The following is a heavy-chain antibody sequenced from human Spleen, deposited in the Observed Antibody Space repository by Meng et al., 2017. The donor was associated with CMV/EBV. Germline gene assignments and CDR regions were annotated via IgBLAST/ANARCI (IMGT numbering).Heavy chain of an antibody. CDR3: ARGGVVVPAANYYYGMDV. Sequence: ASVKVSCKASGYTFTSYGISWVRQAPGQGLEWMGWISAYNGNTNYAQKLQGRVTMTTDTSTSTAYMELRSLGSDDTAVYYCARGGVVVPAANYYYGMDVWGQGTTVTVSS. V-gene: IGHV1-18*01. D-gene: IGHD2-2*01. J-gene: IGHJ6*02. CDR2: ISAYNGNT. CDR1: GYTFTSYG.